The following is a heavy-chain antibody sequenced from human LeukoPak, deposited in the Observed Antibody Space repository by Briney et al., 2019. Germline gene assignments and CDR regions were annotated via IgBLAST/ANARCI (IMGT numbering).Heavy chain of an antibody. CDR1: GHSFTSYW. V-gene: IGHV5-51*01. CDR2: IYPGDSDT. J-gene: IGHJ4*02. CDR3: ARQRTSSWYYFDY. Sequence: GESLKISCKGSGHSFTSYWIGWVRQMPGKGLEWMGIIYPGDSDTRYSPSFQGQVTISADKSISTAYLQWSSLKATDTAMYYCARQRTSSWYYFDYWGQGTLVTVSS. D-gene: IGHD6-13*01.